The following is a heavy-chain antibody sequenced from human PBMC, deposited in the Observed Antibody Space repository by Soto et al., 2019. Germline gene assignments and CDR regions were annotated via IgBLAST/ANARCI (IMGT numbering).Heavy chain of an antibody. D-gene: IGHD2-2*01. Sequence: SEPLSLPCAVYVGSVSGYYWSWMRQPGVKVLEWIGEINYSGSTNYNPSLKSRVTISVDTSEKQLSLKLTSVTAADTAVYYCARGFCTSASCHFFFDHWGQGIVVTVSS. CDR2: INYSGST. CDR1: VGSVSGYY. CDR3: ARGFCTSASCHFFFDH. J-gene: IGHJ4*02. V-gene: IGHV4-34*01.